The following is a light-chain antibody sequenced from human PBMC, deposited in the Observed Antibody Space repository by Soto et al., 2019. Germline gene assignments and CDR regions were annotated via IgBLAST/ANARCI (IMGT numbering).Light chain of an antibody. CDR1: QSVSSY. Sequence: DIVLTQSPATLSLPPGERATLSCRASQSVSSYLAWYQQKPGQAPRLLIYDASNRATGIPARFSGSGSGTDFTLTISSLEPEDFADYYCQQGNKGPRTFGQGTKVEI. J-gene: IGKJ1*01. V-gene: IGKV3-11*01. CDR3: QQGNKGPRT. CDR2: DAS.